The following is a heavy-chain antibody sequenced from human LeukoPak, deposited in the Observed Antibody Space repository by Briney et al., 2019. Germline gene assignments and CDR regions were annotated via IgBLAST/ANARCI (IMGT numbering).Heavy chain of an antibody. D-gene: IGHD3-16*01. CDR1: GGSISDNY. J-gene: IGHJ6*03. CDR2: INHSGST. CDR3: ARHVRVWARYYYYMDV. Sequence: SETLSLTCTVSGGSISDNYWSWIRQPPGKGLEWIGEINHSGSTNYNPSLKSRVTISVDTSKNQFSLKLSSVTAADTAVYYCARHVRVWARYYYYMDVWGKGTTVTISS. V-gene: IGHV4-34*01.